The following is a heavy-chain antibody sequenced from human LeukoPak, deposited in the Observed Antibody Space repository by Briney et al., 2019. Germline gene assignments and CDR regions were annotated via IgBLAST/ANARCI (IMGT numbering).Heavy chain of an antibody. CDR3: ARAYKDRSLAGKKEFFQH. CDR1: GFTFDNYA. D-gene: IGHD6-19*01. CDR2: ISWNSGTI. Sequence: LPGRSLRLSCAASGFTFDNYAMNWVRQVPGKGLEWISLISWNSGTIGYADSVKGRFTISRDNANNFLYLQMNSLRAEDTDLYYCARAYKDRSLAGKKEFFQHWGQGTLVTVSS. V-gene: IGHV3-9*01. J-gene: IGHJ1*01.